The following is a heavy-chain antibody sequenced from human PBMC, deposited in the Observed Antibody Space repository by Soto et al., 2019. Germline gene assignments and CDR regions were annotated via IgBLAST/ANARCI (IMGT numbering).Heavy chain of an antibody. CDR2: IYYSGST. CDR1: GGSISSGDYY. CDR3: ARDLGGYSGYDGGSY. Sequence: QVQLQESGPGLVKPSQTLSLTCTVSGGSISSGDYYWSWIRQPPGKGLEWIGYIYYSGSTYYNPALKSRVTISVDTSKNQFALKLSSVTAADTAVYYCARDLGGYSGYDGGSYWGQGTLVTVSS. D-gene: IGHD5-12*01. V-gene: IGHV4-30-4*01. J-gene: IGHJ4*02.